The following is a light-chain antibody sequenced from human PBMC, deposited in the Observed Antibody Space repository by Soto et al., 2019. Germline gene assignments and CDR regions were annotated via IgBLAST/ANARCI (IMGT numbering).Light chain of an antibody. Sequence: QLVLTQPPSASGTPGQRVTISCSGSSFNIGTNLVYWYQQLPGTAPKVLIYRNNQRPSGVPDRFSGAKSGTSASLAISGLRSEDEADYYCAAWDDSLSGYVFGTGTKVTVL. CDR2: RNN. CDR3: AAWDDSLSGYV. V-gene: IGLV1-47*01. CDR1: SFNIGTNL. J-gene: IGLJ1*01.